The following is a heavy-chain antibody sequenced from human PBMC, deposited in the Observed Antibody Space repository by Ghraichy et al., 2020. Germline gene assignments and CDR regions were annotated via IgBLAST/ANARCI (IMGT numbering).Heavy chain of an antibody. V-gene: IGHV3-23*01. CDR3: AKDPLLITMIVVVTPMNDAFDI. D-gene: IGHD3-22*01. CDR2: ISGSGGST. Sequence: GALRLSCAASGFTFSSYAMSWVRQAPGKGLEWVSAISGSGGSTYYADSVKGRFTISRDNSKNTLYLQMNSLRAEDTAVYYCAKDPLLITMIVVVTPMNDAFDIWGQGTMVTVSS. J-gene: IGHJ3*02. CDR1: GFTFSSYA.